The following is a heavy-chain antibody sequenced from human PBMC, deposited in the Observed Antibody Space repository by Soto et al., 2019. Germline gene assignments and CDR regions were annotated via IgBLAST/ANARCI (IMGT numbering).Heavy chain of an antibody. CDR1: GFIFNEYG. V-gene: IGHV3-33*01. J-gene: IGHJ5*01. Sequence: QVQLVESGGGVVQPGRSPRLSCVASGFIFNEYGMHWVRQAPGKGLEWVAVIWYDGSNKYYADSVRGRFTFSRDNSRNTMSLQMNSLRVEDTAMYYCARWGCSGSNCNLNQRSFDLWGQGTLVTVSS. CDR3: ARWGCSGSNCNLNQRSFDL. CDR2: IWYDGSNK. D-gene: IGHD2-15*01.